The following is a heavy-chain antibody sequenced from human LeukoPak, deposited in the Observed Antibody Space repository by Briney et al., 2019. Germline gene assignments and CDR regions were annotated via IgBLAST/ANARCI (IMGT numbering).Heavy chain of an antibody. Sequence: ASVKVSCKPSGYSFTSQDMHWVRQAPGQSLEWMGCINPGNGDTKYSQEFQGRVTTTRDTSATTAYMELSSLRSDDMAVYYCTLYNYWGQGTLVTVSS. J-gene: IGHJ4*02. V-gene: IGHV1-3*03. D-gene: IGHD2-2*02. CDR1: GYSFTSQD. CDR2: INPGNGDT. CDR3: TLYNY.